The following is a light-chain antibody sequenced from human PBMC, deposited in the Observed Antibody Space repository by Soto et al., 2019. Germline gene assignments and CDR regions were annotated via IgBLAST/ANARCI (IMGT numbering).Light chain of an antibody. V-gene: IGKV1-5*01. CDR3: QQYMNYAT. CDR2: DAS. CDR1: QSISTW. J-gene: IGKJ1*01. Sequence: DLQMTQSPSTLSAYVGDRVTFTCRASQSISTWLAWYQQKPGKAPKLLIYDASSLQSDVPSRFSGSGSGTEFTLTISALQTDDFASYYCQQYMNYATFGQGTKVDIK.